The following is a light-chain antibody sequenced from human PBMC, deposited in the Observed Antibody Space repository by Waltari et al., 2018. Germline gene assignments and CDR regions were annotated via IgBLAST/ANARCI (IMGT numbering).Light chain of an antibody. J-gene: IGKJ4*01. Sequence: CRASQTITVYLAWYQQKPCQAPRLLIYDTSNRATGIPARFSGSGFGTDFTLTISSLEPEDFAVYYCQQRRDWPLTFGGGTKVEIK. CDR1: QTITVY. CDR3: QQRRDWPLT. CDR2: DTS. V-gene: IGKV3-11*01.